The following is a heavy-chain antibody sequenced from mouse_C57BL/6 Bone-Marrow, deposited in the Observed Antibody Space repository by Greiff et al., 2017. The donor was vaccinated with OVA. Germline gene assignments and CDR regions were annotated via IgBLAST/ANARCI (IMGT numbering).Heavy chain of an antibody. CDR2: IRNKANNHAT. CDR1: GFTFSDAW. V-gene: IGHV6-6*01. D-gene: IGHD1-2*01. Sequence: EVKVEESGGGLVQPGGSMKLSCAASGFTFSDAWMDWVRQSPEKGLEWVAEIRNKANNHATYYAESVKGRFTISRDDSKSSVYLQMNSLRAEDTGIYYCTRAPLLRGWYFDVWGTGTTVTVSS. J-gene: IGHJ1*03. CDR3: TRAPLLRGWYFDV.